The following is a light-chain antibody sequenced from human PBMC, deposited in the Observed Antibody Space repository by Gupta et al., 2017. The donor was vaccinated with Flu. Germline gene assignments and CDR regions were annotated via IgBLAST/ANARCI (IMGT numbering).Light chain of an antibody. Sequence: ERATLSCRTSQSISKYLAWYQQKPGQAPRLLIYDVSNRATGIPARFSGSGSWTDFTLTINSLEPEDFAVYYCQQRSNWPLTFGGGTKVEIK. J-gene: IGKJ4*01. CDR2: DVS. CDR3: QQRSNWPLT. V-gene: IGKV3-11*01. CDR1: QSISKY.